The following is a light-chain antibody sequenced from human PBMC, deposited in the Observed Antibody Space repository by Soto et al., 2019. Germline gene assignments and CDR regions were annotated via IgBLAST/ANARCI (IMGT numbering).Light chain of an antibody. CDR1: KLGDKY. V-gene: IGLV3-1*01. CDR2: QDS. Sequence: SYELTQPPSVSVSPGQTASITCSGDKLGDKYACWYQQKPGQSPVLVIYQDSKRPSGIPERFSGSNSGNTATLTIRGTQAMDEADYYCQAWDSSTYVFGPGTKLTVL. J-gene: IGLJ1*01. CDR3: QAWDSSTYV.